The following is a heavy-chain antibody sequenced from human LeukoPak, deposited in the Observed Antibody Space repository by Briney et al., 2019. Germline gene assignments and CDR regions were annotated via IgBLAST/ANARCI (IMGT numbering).Heavy chain of an antibody. CDR1: GFTFSSYS. V-gene: IGHV3-21*01. CDR3: ARVPHVLRYFDWLFGPYFDY. D-gene: IGHD3-9*01. Sequence: GGSLRLSCAASGFTFSSYSMNWVRQAPGKGLEWVSFISSSSSYIYYADSVKGRFTISRDNAKSSLYLQMNSLRAEDTAVYYCARVPHVLRYFDWLFGPYFDYWGQGTLVTVSS. J-gene: IGHJ4*02. CDR2: ISSSSSYI.